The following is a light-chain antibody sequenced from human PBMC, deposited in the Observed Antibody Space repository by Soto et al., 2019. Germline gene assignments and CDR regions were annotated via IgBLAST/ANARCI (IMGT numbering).Light chain of an antibody. CDR2: KAS. CDR1: QSISVW. CDR3: QQYKSYSAT. V-gene: IGKV1-5*03. J-gene: IGKJ1*01. Sequence: DIQMTQSPSTLSASVGDRVTITCRASQSISVWLAWYQQKAGKAPNLLIYKASRLESGVPSRFSGSGSETEFTLTISGLQPGDSATYYCQQYKSYSATFGQGTKVEVK.